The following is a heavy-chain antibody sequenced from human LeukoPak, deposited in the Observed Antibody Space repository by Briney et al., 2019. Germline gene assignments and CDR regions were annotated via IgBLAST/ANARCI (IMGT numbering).Heavy chain of an antibody. Sequence: GGSLRLSCVASGFTFSTYAMSWVRQAPGKGLEWVSSISGGDYKTFYAGSVKGQFTVSRDTSKSTLYMQMNSLRAEDTGVYYCAREQCSGFTFRGMADYWGQGTLVTVSS. CDR1: GFTFSTYA. D-gene: IGHD2-15*01. J-gene: IGHJ4*02. V-gene: IGHV3-23*01. CDR2: ISGGDYKT. CDR3: AREQCSGFTFRGMADY.